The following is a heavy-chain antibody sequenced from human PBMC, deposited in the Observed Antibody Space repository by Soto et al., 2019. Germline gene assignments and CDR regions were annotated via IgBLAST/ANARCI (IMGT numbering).Heavy chain of an antibody. CDR3: VKAGGYWQKVNWFDP. D-gene: IGHD2-15*01. CDR2: ISSNGGST. V-gene: IGHV3-64D*08. CDR1: GFTFSSYA. J-gene: IGHJ5*02. Sequence: EVQLVESGGGLVQPGGSLRLSCSASGFTFSSYAMHWVRQAPGKGLEYVSAISSNGGSTYYADSVKGRFTISRDNSKNTLYLQMSSLRAEDTAVYYCVKAGGYWQKVNWFDPWGQGTLVTVSS.